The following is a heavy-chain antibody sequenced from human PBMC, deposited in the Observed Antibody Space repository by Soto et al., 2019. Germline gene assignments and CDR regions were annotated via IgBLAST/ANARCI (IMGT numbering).Heavy chain of an antibody. CDR1: GYTFTSYC. V-gene: IGHV1-18*04. CDR2: ISAYNGNT. Sequence: AASVKVSCKASGYTFTSYCISWVLEAPGQGLEWMGWISAYNGNTNYAQKLQGRVTMTTDTSTSTAYMELRSLRSDDTAVYYCARDNYDFWSGYGLYFDYWGQGTMVTVSS. J-gene: IGHJ4*02. D-gene: IGHD3-3*01. CDR3: ARDNYDFWSGYGLYFDY.